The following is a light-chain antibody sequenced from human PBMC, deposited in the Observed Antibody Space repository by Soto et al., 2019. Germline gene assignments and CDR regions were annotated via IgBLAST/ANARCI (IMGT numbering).Light chain of an antibody. Sequence: EIVLTQSPGTLSLSPGERATLSCRASQSVSSSFLAWYQQKPGQAPRLLIYGASSRAAGIPDRFSGSGSGKDFTLTISILEPEDFAVDYCQHYGNSPWTFGQGTKVEIK. CDR3: QHYGNSPWT. V-gene: IGKV3-20*01. CDR2: GAS. J-gene: IGKJ1*01. CDR1: QSVSSSF.